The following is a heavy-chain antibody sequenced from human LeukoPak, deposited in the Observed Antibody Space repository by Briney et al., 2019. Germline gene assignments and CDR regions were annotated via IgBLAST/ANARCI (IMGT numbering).Heavy chain of an antibody. J-gene: IGHJ4*02. D-gene: IGHD3-22*01. CDR2: IYHSGST. Sequence: SETLSLTCTVSGGSISSSSYYWGWIRQPPGKGLEWIGSIYHSGSTYYNPSLKSRVTISVDTSKNQFSLKLSSVTAADTAVYYCARDSPITMIFSFDYWGQGTLVTASS. CDR1: GGSISSSSYY. CDR3: ARDSPITMIFSFDY. V-gene: IGHV4-39*07.